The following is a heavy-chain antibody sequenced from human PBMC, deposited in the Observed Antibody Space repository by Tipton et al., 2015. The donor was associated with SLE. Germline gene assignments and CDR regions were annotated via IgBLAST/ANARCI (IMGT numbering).Heavy chain of an antibody. J-gene: IGHJ6*02. V-gene: IGHV4-34*01. D-gene: IGHD3-10*01. CDR1: GGSFSGYY. CDR3: ARDRVGLWFRTNYYYYYGMDV. CDR2: INHSGST. Sequence: TLSLTCAVYGGSFSGYYWSWIRQPPGKGLEWIGEINHSGSTNYNPSLKSRVTISVDTSKNQFSLKLSSVTAADTAAYYCARDRVGLWFRTNYYYYYGMDVWGQGTTVTVSS.